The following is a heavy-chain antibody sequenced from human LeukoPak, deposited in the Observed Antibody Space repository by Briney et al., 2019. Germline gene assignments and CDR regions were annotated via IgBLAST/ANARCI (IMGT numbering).Heavy chain of an antibody. J-gene: IGHJ4*02. CDR1: GYTFTSYG. V-gene: IGHV1-18*01. D-gene: IGHD3-22*01. CDR3: ARDEISTITMIVVVGDS. Sequence: ASVKVSCKASGYTFTSYGISWVRQAPGQGLEWMGWISAYNGNTNYAQKLQGRVTMTTDTSTSTAYMELRSLRSDDTAVYYCARDEISTITMIVVVGDSWGQGTLVTVSS. CDR2: ISAYNGNT.